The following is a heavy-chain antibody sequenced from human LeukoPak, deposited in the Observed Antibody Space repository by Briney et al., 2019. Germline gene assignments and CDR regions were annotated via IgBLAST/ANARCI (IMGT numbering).Heavy chain of an antibody. D-gene: IGHD2-15*01. Sequence: PGGFLRLSCAASGFTFSNYSMNWVRQAPGKGLEWVSYITSSSTVYYAGSVKGRFTISRDNAKSSLFLRMNSLRAEDTAVYYCARDYCSGPKCYFIDYWGQGALVTVSS. CDR2: ITSSSTV. V-gene: IGHV3-48*04. CDR3: ARDYCSGPKCYFIDY. CDR1: GFTFSNYS. J-gene: IGHJ4*02.